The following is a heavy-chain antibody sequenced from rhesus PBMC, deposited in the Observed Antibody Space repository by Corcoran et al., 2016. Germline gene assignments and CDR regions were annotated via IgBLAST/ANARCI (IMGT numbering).Heavy chain of an antibody. V-gene: IGHV3S25*01. CDR2: IDSGGGST. CDR1: GFTFSSYW. J-gene: IGHJ5-2*02. CDR3: ANPYYSKMGNSLDV. D-gene: IGHD4-23*01. Sequence: EVQLVESGGGLAKPGGSLRLSCAASGFTFSSYWMNWVRQAPGKGLEWVSAIDSGGGSTYYAAPVPGRFPISRDNSKNTLSLQMNSLRAEDTAVYYCANPYYSKMGNSLDVWGRGVLVTVSS.